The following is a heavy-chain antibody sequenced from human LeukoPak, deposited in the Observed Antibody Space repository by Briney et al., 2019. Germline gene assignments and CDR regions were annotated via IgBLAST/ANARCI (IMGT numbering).Heavy chain of an antibody. V-gene: IGHV1-18*01. CDR2: ISAYNGNT. CDR3: ARGDRIGEYYFDY. J-gene: IGHJ4*02. Sequence: GASVKVSCKASGYTFTSYAMHWVRQAPGQRLEWMGWISAYNGNTNYAQKLQGRVTMTTDTSTSTAYMELRSLRSDDTAVYYCARGDRIGEYYFDYWGQGTLVTVSS. CDR1: GYTFTSYA. D-gene: IGHD3-10*01.